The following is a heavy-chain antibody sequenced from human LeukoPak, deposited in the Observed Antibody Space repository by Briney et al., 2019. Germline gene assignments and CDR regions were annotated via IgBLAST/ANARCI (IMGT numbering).Heavy chain of an antibody. J-gene: IGHJ4*02. CDR1: GFTLSTYA. CDR2: ISISGSST. CDR3: AKELLVGTTYARPFDY. D-gene: IGHD1-26*01. V-gene: IGHV3-23*01. Sequence: GGSLRLSCAASGFTLSTYAISWVRQAPGRGLEWVSTISISGSSTYYADSVKGRFTISRDNSKNTLYLQMNSLRAEDTAVYYCAKELLVGTTYARPFDYWGQGTLVTVSS.